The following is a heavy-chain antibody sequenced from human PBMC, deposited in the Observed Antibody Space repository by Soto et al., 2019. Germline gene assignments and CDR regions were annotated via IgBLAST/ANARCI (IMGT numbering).Heavy chain of an antibody. CDR3: ARDGGYSGYVDKIFDY. CDR2: ISGSGGST. J-gene: IGHJ4*02. D-gene: IGHD5-12*01. Sequence: EVQLLESGGGLVQPGGSLRLSCAASGFTFSSYAMSWVRQAPGKGLEWVSAISGSGGSTYYADSVKGRFTISRDNSKNTLYLQMNSLRAEDTAVYYCARDGGYSGYVDKIFDYWGQGTLVTVSS. CDR1: GFTFSSYA. V-gene: IGHV3-23*01.